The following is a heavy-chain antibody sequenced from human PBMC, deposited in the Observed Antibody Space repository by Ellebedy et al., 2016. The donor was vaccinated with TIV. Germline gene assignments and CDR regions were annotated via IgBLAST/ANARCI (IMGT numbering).Heavy chain of an antibody. J-gene: IGHJ4*02. Sequence: SETLSLXXAVSGGSISSSNWWSWVRQPPGKGLEWIGEIYHSGSTNYNPSLKSRVTISVDKSKNQFSLKLSSVTAADTAVYYCARRATFGLDSSGYYYRGPFFDYWGQGTLVTVSS. CDR3: ARRATFGLDSSGYYYRGPFFDY. D-gene: IGHD3-22*01. CDR1: GGSISSSNW. V-gene: IGHV4-4*02. CDR2: IYHSGST.